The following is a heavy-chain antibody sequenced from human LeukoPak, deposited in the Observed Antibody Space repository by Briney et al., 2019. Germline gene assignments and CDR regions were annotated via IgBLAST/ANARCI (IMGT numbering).Heavy chain of an antibody. D-gene: IGHD3-16*01. CDR2: ISNTGVT. V-gene: IGHV4-39*02. CDR3: ASAPRQASIGGLDY. CDR1: GGSISSRPYY. J-gene: IGHJ4*02. Sequence: SETLSLTCTVSGGSISSRPYYWGWIRQPPGKGLEWIGAISNTGVTYYNPSLRSRVTIFADTSKNHFSLNLRSVTAADTALYYCASAPRQASIGGLDYWGQGTLVTVSS.